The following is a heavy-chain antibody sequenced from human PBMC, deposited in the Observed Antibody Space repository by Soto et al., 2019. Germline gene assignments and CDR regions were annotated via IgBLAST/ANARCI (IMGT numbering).Heavy chain of an antibody. V-gene: IGHV1-46*01. J-gene: IGHJ6*02. Sequence: ASVKVSCKASGYTFTSYYMHWVRQAPGQGLEWMGIINPSGVSTTYAQKFQGRVTMTRDTSTSTVYMELSSLRSEDTAVYYCARGDIVAIFGMDVWGQGTTVTVSS. CDR2: INPSGVST. CDR1: GYTFTSYY. CDR3: ARGDIVAIFGMDV. D-gene: IGHD5-12*01.